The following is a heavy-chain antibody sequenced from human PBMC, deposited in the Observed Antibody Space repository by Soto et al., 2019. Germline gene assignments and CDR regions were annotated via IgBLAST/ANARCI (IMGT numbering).Heavy chain of an antibody. V-gene: IGHV1-2*02. CDR3: AREGGYYRDAMDV. CDR1: GYTFTGYY. D-gene: IGHD1-26*01. J-gene: IGHJ6*02. CDR2: INPNSGGT. Sequence: ASVKVSCKASGYTFTGYYMHWVRQAPGQGLEWMGWINPNSGGTNYAQEFEARVTMTRDTSINTAYMELSSLTSDDTAAYYCAREGGYYRDAMDVWGQGTTVTVSS.